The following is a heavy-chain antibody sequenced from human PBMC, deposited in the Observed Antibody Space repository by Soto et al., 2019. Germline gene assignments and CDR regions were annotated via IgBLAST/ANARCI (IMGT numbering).Heavy chain of an antibody. D-gene: IGHD5-18*01. CDR2: INSDGSST. CDR1: GFTFSSYW. J-gene: IGHJ4*02. Sequence: EVQLVESGGGLVQPGGSLRLSCAASGFTFSSYWMHWVRQAPGKGLVWVSRINSDGSSTKYADSVKGRFTISRDNAKNTLYXXXXXLRAEDTAVYYXARDGDTAMVPIDYWGQGTLVTVSS. CDR3: ARDGDTAMVPIDY. V-gene: IGHV3-74*03.